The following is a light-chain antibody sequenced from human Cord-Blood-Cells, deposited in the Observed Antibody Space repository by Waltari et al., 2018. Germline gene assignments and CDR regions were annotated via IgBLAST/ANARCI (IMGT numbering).Light chain of an antibody. CDR3: SSYTSSSTWV. Sequence: QSALTQPASVSGSPGQSITLSCTGTSSDVGGYNYVYWYQQHPGKAPKLMSYDVSNRPSGVSNRFSGSKSGNTASLTISGLQAEDEADYYCSSYTSSSTWVFGGGTKLTVL. CDR1: SSDVGGYNY. J-gene: IGLJ3*02. V-gene: IGLV2-14*01. CDR2: DVS.